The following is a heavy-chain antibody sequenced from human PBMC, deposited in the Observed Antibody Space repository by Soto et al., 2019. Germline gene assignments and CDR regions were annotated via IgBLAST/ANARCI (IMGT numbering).Heavy chain of an antibody. D-gene: IGHD3-3*01. V-gene: IGHV1-46*01. J-gene: IGHJ6*02. CDR1: GCTFTSYY. CDR2: INPSGGST. CDR3: ARTLWSGYLGTEPNGMDV. Sequence: GASVKVSCKASGCTFTSYYMHWVRQAPGQGLEWMGIINPSGGSTSYAQKFQGRVTMTRDTSTSTVYMELSSLRSEDTAVYYCARTLWSGYLGTEPNGMDVWGQGTTVTVSS.